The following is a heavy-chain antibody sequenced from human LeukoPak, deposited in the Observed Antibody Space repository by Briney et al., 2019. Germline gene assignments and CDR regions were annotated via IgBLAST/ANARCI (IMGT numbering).Heavy chain of an antibody. J-gene: IGHJ5*02. CDR3: ARGQGATVPQVGKNWFDP. CDR2: VNESGGT. Sequence: SETLSLTCAVYIDSFSNYHWNWIRQTPAKGMEWIGEVNESGGTNISPSLRSRVILSVDTSKNQFSLKLISVTVADTAIYYCARGQGATVPQVGKNWFDPWGQGTRVTASS. D-gene: IGHD1-26*01. CDR1: IDSFSNYH. V-gene: IGHV4-34*01.